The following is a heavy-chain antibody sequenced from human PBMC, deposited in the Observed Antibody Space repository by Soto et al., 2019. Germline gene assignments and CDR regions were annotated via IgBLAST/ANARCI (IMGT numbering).Heavy chain of an antibody. CDR2: ISGSADGT. D-gene: IGHD3-3*01. CDR1: GFTFDSYA. J-gene: IGHJ3*01. V-gene: IGHV3-23*01. Sequence: EVKLLESGGGLAQPGGSLRLSCVGSGFTFDSYAISWVRQAPGERLQWIAAISGSADGTDYAHSVRGRFTISRDNAKKTVHLQTDSLRVEDMAVYFCAKDTVGGYSFWSGYYSDGLDVWGQGTLVSVS. CDR3: AKDTVGGYSFWSGYYSDGLDV.